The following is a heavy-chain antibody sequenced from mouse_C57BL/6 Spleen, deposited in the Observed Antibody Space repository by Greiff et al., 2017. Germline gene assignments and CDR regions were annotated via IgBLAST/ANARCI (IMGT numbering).Heavy chain of an antibody. D-gene: IGHD4-1*01. CDR1: GYAFSSSW. Sequence: QVQLKESGPELVKPGASVKISCKASGYAFSSSWMNWVKQRPGKGLEWIGRIYPGDGDTNYNGKFKGKATLTADKSSSTAYMQLSSLTSEDSAVYFCARRLTGTLYFDYWGQGTTLTVSS. CDR3: ARRLTGTLYFDY. CDR2: IYPGDGDT. V-gene: IGHV1-82*01. J-gene: IGHJ2*01.